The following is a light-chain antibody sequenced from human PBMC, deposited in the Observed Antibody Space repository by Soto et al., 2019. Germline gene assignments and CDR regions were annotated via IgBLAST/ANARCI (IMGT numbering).Light chain of an antibody. CDR2: GAS. J-gene: IGKJ1*01. CDR3: QQYGSSSWT. V-gene: IGKV3-20*01. CDR1: QAVASRD. Sequence: EIVMTQSPATLSVSPGERATLSCRASQAVASRDLAWYQQTSGQAPRLLIYGASSRAIHTPDRFSGSGSGTDFTLTISRLEPEDFAVYYCQQYGSSSWTFGQGTKVDIK.